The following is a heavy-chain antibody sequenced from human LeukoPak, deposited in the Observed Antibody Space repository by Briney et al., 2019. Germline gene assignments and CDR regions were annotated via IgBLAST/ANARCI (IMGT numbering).Heavy chain of an antibody. J-gene: IGHJ4*02. CDR1: GLNFDDSA. CDR2: ISADGGST. Sequence: GGSLRLSCVASGLNFDDSAMHCVRQAPGKGMEWVSLISADGGSTFSADSVKGRFSISRDNSKNSLYLQMNSLRSEDTAMYYCAKESGKFDYWGQGTLVAVSS. CDR3: AKESGKFDY. V-gene: IGHV3-43*02.